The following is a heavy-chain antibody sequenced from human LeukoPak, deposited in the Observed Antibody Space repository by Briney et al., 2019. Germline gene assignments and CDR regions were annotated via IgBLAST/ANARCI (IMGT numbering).Heavy chain of an antibody. V-gene: IGHV6-1*01. CDR3: ARGPRSSWHSYYYYGMDV. CDR1: GDSVSSNSAA. Sequence: SQTLSLTCAISGDSVSSNSAAWNWIRQSPSRGLEWLGRTYYRSKWYNDYAVSVKSRITINPDTSKNQFSLQLNSVTPEDTAVYYCARGPRSSWHSYYYYGMDVWGQGTTVTVSS. D-gene: IGHD6-13*01. CDR2: TYYRSKWYN. J-gene: IGHJ6*02.